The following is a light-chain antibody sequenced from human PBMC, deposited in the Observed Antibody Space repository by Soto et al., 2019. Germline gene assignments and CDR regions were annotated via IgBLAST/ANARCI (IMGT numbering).Light chain of an antibody. CDR3: GTWDNELGAGV. J-gene: IGLJ1*01. CDR1: ASNLGSNS. V-gene: IGLV1-51*01. CDR2: DND. Sequence: QSVLTQPPSVSAAPGQKVTISCSGSASNLGSNSLSWYRQFPGSSPMLVIYDNDKRPSGISARFSASKSGTSATLGITGLQTGDEADYYCGTWDNELGAGVCGSGTKGTGL.